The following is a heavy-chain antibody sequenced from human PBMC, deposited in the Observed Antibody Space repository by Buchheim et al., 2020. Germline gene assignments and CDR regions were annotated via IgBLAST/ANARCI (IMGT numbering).Heavy chain of an antibody. J-gene: IGHJ4*02. CDR1: GGTFNTFP. CDR3: ARDTLLREPLDY. V-gene: IGHV1-69*09. Sequence: QVQLVQSGAELKKPGSSVKVSCKASGGTFNTFPISWVRQAPGQGLEWMGRIIPILGIANYAQKFQGRVTITADKSTSTAYMELSSLRSEDTAVYYCARDTLLREPLDYWGQGTL. CDR2: IIPILGIA. D-gene: IGHD1-26*01.